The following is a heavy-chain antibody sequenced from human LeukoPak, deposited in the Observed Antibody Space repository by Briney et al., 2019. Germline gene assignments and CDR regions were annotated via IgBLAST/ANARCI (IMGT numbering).Heavy chain of an antibody. CDR1: GFTFSSYG. CDR2: IWYDGSNK. CDR3: TGDSYSGNHYGTFDI. D-gene: IGHD1-26*01. J-gene: IGHJ3*02. V-gene: IGHV3-33*01. Sequence: GGSLRLSCAASGFTFSSYGMHWVRQAPGKGLEWMAVIWYDGSNKYYADSVKGRFTISRDNSKNTLYLQMNSLRAEDTAVYYCTGDSYSGNHYGTFDIWGQGTMVTVSS.